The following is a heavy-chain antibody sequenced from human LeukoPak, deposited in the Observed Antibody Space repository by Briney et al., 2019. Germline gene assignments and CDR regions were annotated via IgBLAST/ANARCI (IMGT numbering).Heavy chain of an antibody. J-gene: IGHJ4*02. CDR3: AKFPPWSGYYTFDY. D-gene: IGHD3-3*01. Sequence: GGSLRLSCAASGFTFSAYGMHWVRQAPGKGLEWVAFIHYDGTNKYYADSVKGRFTISRDNSKNTLYLQMNSLRAEDTAVYYCAKFPPWSGYYTFDYWGQGTLVTVSS. CDR1: GFTFSAYG. V-gene: IGHV3-30*02. CDR2: IHYDGTNK.